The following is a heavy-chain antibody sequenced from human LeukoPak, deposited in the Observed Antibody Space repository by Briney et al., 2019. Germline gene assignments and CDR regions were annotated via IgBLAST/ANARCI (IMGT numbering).Heavy chain of an antibody. D-gene: IGHD6-13*01. CDR2: IYYSVSA. Sequence: WETLSLTCTVSGGSISSSSYNWGWMGQPPGMGREWIVSIYYSVSAYDDPSLKSLVITSVDTSKNQFSLMQSSGTDAAAAAYYCAREGDSSSVGWFDPWGQGTLVTVSS. J-gene: IGHJ5*02. V-gene: IGHV4-39*07. CDR3: AREGDSSSVGWFDP. CDR1: GGSISSSSYN.